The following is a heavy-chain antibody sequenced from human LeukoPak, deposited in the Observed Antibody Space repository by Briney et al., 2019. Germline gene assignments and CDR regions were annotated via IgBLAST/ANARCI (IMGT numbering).Heavy chain of an antibody. J-gene: IGHJ4*02. CDR3: ARAPDYGDYLGQLGY. CDR1: GFTFSSYE. V-gene: IGHV3-21*01. CDR2: ISSSSSYI. D-gene: IGHD4-17*01. Sequence: GGSLRLSCAASGFTFSSYEMNWVRQAPGKGLEWVSSISSSSSYIYYADSVKGRFTISRDNAKNSLYLQMNSLRAEDTAVYYCARAPDYGDYLGQLGYWGQGTLVTVSS.